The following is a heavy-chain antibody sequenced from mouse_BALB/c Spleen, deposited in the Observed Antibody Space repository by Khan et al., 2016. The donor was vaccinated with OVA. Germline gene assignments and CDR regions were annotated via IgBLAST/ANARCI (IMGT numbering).Heavy chain of an antibody. D-gene: IGHD4-1*01. CDR3: ASHLPGSFAD. CDR2: ISSGGDYI. V-gene: IGHV5-6*01. CDR1: GFTFSSYS. Sequence: EVELVESGGDLVKPGGSLKLSCAASGFTFSSYSMSWVRQTPDKRLEWVASISSGGDYIYYPDIVKGRFTISRDNAKNTLYLQMSSLKSEDTAMYYCASHLPGSFADWGQGTLVTVSA. J-gene: IGHJ3*01.